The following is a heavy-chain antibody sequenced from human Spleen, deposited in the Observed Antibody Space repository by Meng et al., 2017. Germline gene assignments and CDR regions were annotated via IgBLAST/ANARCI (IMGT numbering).Heavy chain of an antibody. CDR2: INRSGST. V-gene: IGHV4-34*01. D-gene: IGHD6-19*01. CDR3: ARGYSSGWYQGSGMEV. J-gene: IGHJ6*02. CDR1: GGSFSGYY. Sequence: SETLSLTCAVYGGSFSGYYWSWIRQPPGKGLEWIGEINRSGSTNYNPSLKSRVTLSVDTSKNQFSLKLSSVTAADTAVYYCARGYSSGWYQGSGMEVWGQGDTVTV.